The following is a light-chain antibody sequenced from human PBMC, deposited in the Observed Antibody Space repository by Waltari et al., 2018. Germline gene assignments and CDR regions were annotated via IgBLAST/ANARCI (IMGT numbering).Light chain of an antibody. Sequence: EVVMTQSPATLSLFPGERATLSCRASQSIASNLAWYQQKPAQAPRLLIYEASTRATGISARFRGSGYGAEFTLTISSLQSEDSAVYYCQQYNRWPPITFGQGTRLEIK. J-gene: IGKJ5*01. CDR1: QSIASN. V-gene: IGKV3-15*01. CDR3: QQYNRWPPIT. CDR2: EAS.